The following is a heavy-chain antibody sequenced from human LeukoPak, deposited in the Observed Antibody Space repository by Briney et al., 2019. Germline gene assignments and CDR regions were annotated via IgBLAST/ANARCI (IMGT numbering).Heavy chain of an antibody. CDR2: INSDGSSI. CDR3: AREGRVSGYDFDS. V-gene: IGHV3-74*03. Sequence: GGSLRLSCAASGFTFSSYWMHWVRQDPGKGLVWVSRINSDGSSITYVDSVKGRFTISRDNAKNTLYLQMNSLGVEDTAVYYCAREGRVSGYDFDSWGQGTLVTVSS. D-gene: IGHD5-12*01. J-gene: IGHJ4*02. CDR1: GFTFSSYW.